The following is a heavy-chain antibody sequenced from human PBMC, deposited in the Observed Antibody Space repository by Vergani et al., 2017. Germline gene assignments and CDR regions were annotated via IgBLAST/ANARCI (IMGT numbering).Heavy chain of an antibody. J-gene: IGHJ6*02. CDR2: MSSGDSI. D-gene: IGHD3-9*01. Sequence: QVQLVESGGGLVKHGGSLRLSCAASGFTFSAHYMSWVRQAPGKGLEWISYMSSGDSIYYADSVNGRFTVSRDNTKNTLYLQMNSLRAEDTAVYYCARETDTGSSVSYNYYAMDVWGQGTTVSVSS. V-gene: IGHV3-11*04. CDR1: GFTFSAHY. CDR3: ARETDTGSSVSYNYYAMDV.